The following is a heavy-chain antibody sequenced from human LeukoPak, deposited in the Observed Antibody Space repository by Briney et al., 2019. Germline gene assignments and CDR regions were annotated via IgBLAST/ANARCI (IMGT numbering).Heavy chain of an antibody. V-gene: IGHV1-46*01. Sequence: ASVTVSCKASGYTFTSYYMHWVRQAPGLGLEWMGIINPSGGSTSYAQKFQGRVTMTRDTSTSTVYMELSSLRSEDTAVYYCARKAWSGYYYDHWGQGTLVTVSS. J-gene: IGHJ5*02. CDR1: GYTFTSYY. CDR3: ARKAWSGYYYDH. CDR2: INPSGGST. D-gene: IGHD3-22*01.